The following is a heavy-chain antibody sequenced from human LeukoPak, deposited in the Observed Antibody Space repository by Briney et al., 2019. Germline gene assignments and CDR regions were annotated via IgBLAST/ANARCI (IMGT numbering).Heavy chain of an antibody. D-gene: IGHD3-10*01. CDR3: AKETPAGEIIILDY. J-gene: IGHJ4*02. Sequence: GGSLRLSCVVSGFTFSSSAMTWLRQAPGKGLEGVSAICGGGDCPYYAVSVRGRFTISRDNSKNTVYLQMNSLRAEDTAVYYCAKETPAGEIIILDYWGKGTLVTVSS. CDR2: ICGGGDCP. V-gene: IGHV3-23*01. CDR1: GFTFSSSA.